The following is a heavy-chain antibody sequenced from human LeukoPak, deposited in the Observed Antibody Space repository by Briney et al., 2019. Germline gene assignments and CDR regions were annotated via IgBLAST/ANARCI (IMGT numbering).Heavy chain of an antibody. CDR2: ISYDGSNK. CDR1: GFTFSSYG. J-gene: IGHJ4*02. D-gene: IGHD2-15*01. V-gene: IGHV3-30*18. Sequence: GSLRLSCAASGFTFSSYGMHWVRQAPGKGLEWVAVISYDGSNKYYADSVKGRFTISRDNSKNTLYLQMNSLRAEDTAVYYCAKSDCSGGSCPNDYWGQGTLVTVSS. CDR3: AKSDCSGGSCPNDY.